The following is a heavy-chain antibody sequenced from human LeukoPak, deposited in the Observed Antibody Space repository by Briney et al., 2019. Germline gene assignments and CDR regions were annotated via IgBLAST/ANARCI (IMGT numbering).Heavy chain of an antibody. J-gene: IGHJ4*02. CDR3: ARVGMVRGVPAY. V-gene: IGHV1-2*02. Sequence: ASVKVSCKASGYTFTGYYMHWVRQAPGQGLEWMGWINPNSGGTNYAQKFQGRVTMTRDTSASTAYMELSSLRSEDTAVYYCARVGMVRGVPAYWGQGTLVTVSS. CDR1: GYTFTGYY. CDR2: INPNSGGT. D-gene: IGHD3-10*01.